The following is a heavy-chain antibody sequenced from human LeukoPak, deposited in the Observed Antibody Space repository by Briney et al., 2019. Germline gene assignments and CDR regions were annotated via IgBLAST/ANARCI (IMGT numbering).Heavy chain of an antibody. J-gene: IGHJ4*02. CDR2: ISGSGGST. CDR1: GFTFSSYA. D-gene: IGHD3-3*01. V-gene: IGHV3-23*01. CDR3: AKDATTYYDFWSGSFDY. Sequence: GGSLRLSCAASGFTFSSYAMSWVRQAPGKGLEWVSAISGSGGSTYYADSVEGRFTISRDNSKNTLYLQMNSLRAEDTAVYYCAKDATTYYDFWSGSFDYWGQGTLVTVSS.